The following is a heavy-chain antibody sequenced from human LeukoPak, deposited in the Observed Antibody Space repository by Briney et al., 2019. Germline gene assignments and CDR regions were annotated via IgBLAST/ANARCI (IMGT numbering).Heavy chain of an antibody. CDR3: ARGPYYDFWSGSPGYYYYMDV. CDR2: IYTSGST. J-gene: IGHJ6*03. CDR1: GGSISSYY. Sequence: SETLSLTCTVSGGSISSYYWSWIRQPAGKGLEWIGRIYTSGSTNYNPSLKSRVTISVDKSKNQFSLKLSSVTAADTAVYYCARGPYYDFWSGSPGYYYYMDVWGKGTTVTVSS. V-gene: IGHV4-4*07. D-gene: IGHD3-3*01.